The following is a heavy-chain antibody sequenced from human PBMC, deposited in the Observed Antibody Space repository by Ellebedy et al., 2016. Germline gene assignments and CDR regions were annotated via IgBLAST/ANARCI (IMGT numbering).Heavy chain of an antibody. CDR2: INHSGST. V-gene: IGHV4-34*01. Sequence: ESLKISXAASGFTFSGYYWSWIRQPPGKGLEWIGEINHSGSTNYNPSLKSRVTISVDTSKNQFSLKLSSVTAADTAVYYCARGGQLWPIWGYWGQGTLVTVSS. CDR1: GFTFSGYY. J-gene: IGHJ4*02. D-gene: IGHD5-18*01. CDR3: ARGGQLWPIWGY.